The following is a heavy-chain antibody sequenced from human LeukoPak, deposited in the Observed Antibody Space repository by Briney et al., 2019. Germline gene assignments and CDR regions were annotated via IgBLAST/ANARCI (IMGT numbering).Heavy chain of an antibody. CDR3: ANSMVRGVISLDY. CDR2: IKQDGSEK. D-gene: IGHD3-10*01. V-gene: IGHV3-7*03. J-gene: IGHJ4*02. CDR1: GFTFSSYW. Sequence: GGSLRLSCAASGFTFSSYWMSWVRQAPGKGLEWVANIKQDGSEKYYVDSVKGRFTISRDNAKNSLYLHMNSLRAEDTAVYYCANSMVRGVISLDYWGQGTLVTVSS.